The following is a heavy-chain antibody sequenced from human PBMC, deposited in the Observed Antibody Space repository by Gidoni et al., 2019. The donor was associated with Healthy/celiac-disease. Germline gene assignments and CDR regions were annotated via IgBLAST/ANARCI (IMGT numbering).Heavy chain of an antibody. V-gene: IGHV1-18*01. CDR2: ISAYNGNT. CDR1: GYTFTSYG. Sequence: QVQLVQSGAEVKKPGASVKVSCKASGYTFTSYGISWVRQAPGQGLEWLGGISAYNGNTNYAQKLQGRVTMTTDTSTSTAYMELRSLRSDDTAVYYCAREYGSGINRWGWFDPWGQGTLVTVSS. CDR3: AREYGSGINRWGWFDP. D-gene: IGHD3-10*01. J-gene: IGHJ5*02.